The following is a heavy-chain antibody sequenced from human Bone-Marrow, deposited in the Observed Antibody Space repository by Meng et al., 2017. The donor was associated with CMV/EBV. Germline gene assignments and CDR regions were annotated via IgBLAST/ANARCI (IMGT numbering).Heavy chain of an antibody. CDR2: ISYDGSNK. D-gene: IGHD1-7*01. Sequence: GGSLRLSCAASGFTFSRYAMHWVRQAPGKGLEWVAVISYDGSNKYYADSVKGRFTISRDNSKNTLYLQMNSLRAEDTAVYYCARDLWTTRETGTRGGHYYYGMDVWGQGTTVTVSS. J-gene: IGHJ6*02. CDR3: ARDLWTTRETGTRGGHYYYGMDV. V-gene: IGHV3-30-3*01. CDR1: GFTFSRYA.